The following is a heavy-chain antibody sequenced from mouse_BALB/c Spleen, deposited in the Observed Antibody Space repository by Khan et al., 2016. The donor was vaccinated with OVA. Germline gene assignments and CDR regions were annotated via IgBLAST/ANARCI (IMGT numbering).Heavy chain of an antibody. D-gene: IGHD2-14*01. J-gene: IGHJ3*01. Sequence: EVKLMESGPGLVKPSQSLSLTCTVTGYSITTDSAWNWIRQFPGNKLEWMGYINYSCSTSYNPSLKSRISITRATSKKQFFLQLNSVTTEDTATYFCARGVRLTYWGQGTLVTVSA. CDR1: GYSITTDSA. CDR2: INYSCST. V-gene: IGHV3-2*02. CDR3: ARGVRLTY.